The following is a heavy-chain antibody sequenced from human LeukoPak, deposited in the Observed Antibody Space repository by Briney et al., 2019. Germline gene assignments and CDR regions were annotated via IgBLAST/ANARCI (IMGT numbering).Heavy chain of an antibody. CDR3: ARSRGGGYSYGYNPPDAFDI. D-gene: IGHD5-18*01. J-gene: IGHJ3*02. CDR2: ISSSGSTI. V-gene: IGHV3-11*01. Sequence: KPGGSLRLSCAASGFTFSDYYMSWIRQAPGKGLEWVSYISSSGSTIYYADSVKGRFTISRDNAKNSLYLQMNSLRAEDTAVYYCARSRGGGYSYGYNPPDAFDIWGQGTMVTVSS. CDR1: GFTFSDYY.